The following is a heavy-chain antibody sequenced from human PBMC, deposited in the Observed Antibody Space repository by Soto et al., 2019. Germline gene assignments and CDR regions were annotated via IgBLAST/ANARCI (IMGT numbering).Heavy chain of an antibody. CDR1: GFTFNNAW. V-gene: IGHV3-15*07. Sequence: GGSLRLSCAASGFTFNNAWMSWVRQAPGKGLEWVGRIKSKTDGVPTDYAASVKGRFTISRDDSKNTLYLQMNSLKTEDTAVYFCTTDPGPYSSAYWGQGTLVTVSS. CDR2: IKSKTDGVPT. D-gene: IGHD6-25*01. CDR3: TTDPGPYSSAY. J-gene: IGHJ4*02.